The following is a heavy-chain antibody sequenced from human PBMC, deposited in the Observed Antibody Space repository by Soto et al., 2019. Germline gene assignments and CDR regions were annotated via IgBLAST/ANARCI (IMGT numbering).Heavy chain of an antibody. V-gene: IGHV1-18*01. D-gene: IGHD1-26*01. CDR3: ARSGSEPYYDYGLDV. CDR2: ISTYNGDA. J-gene: IGHJ6*02. Sequence: QVQLVQSGAEVRKPGASVKVSCKTSGYTFSRSGISWVRQAPGQGLEWMGWISTYNGDANYAQKLQCRVTMTTDTSTSTAFMELGSLTSDDTAVYYCARSGSEPYYDYGLDVWGQGTTVTVSS. CDR1: GYTFSRSG.